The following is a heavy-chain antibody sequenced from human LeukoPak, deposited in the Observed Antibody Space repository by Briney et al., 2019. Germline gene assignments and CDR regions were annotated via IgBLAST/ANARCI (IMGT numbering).Heavy chain of an antibody. CDR1: GFTFSNYS. CDR3: ARDGYGSGRRMFDY. V-gene: IGHV3-21*01. CDR2: ISSSSSYI. Sequence: GGSLRLSCAASGFTFSNYSMNWVRQAPGKGLEWVSSISSSSSYIYYADSVKGRFTISRDNAKNSLYLQMNSLRAEDTAVYYCARDGYGSGRRMFDYWGQGTLVTVSS. D-gene: IGHD3-10*01. J-gene: IGHJ4*02.